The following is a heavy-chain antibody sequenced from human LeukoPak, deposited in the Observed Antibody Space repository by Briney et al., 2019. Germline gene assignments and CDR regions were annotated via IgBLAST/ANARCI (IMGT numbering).Heavy chain of an antibody. CDR3: ASINIVATINFAFDI. CDR1: GFTVSSNY. CDR2: IYSGGST. D-gene: IGHD5-12*01. Sequence: PGGSLRLSCAASGFTVSSNYMSWVRQAPGKGLEWVSVIYSGGSTYYADSVKGRFTISRDNSKNTLYLQMNSLRAEDTAVYYCASINIVATINFAFDIWGQGTMVTVSS. V-gene: IGHV3-53*01. J-gene: IGHJ3*02.